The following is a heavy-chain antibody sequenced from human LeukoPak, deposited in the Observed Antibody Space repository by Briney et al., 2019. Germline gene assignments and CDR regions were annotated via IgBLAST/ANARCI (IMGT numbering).Heavy chain of an antibody. V-gene: IGHV4-31*03. J-gene: IGHJ5*02. CDR2: IYYSGST. CDR3: ATTTVTIHWFDP. Sequence: SETLSLTCTVSGGSISSGGYYWSWIRQHPGKGLEWIGYIYYSGSTYYNPSLKSRVTISVDTSKNQFSLKLSSVTAADTAVYYCATTTVTIHWFDPWGQGTLVIVSS. D-gene: IGHD4-17*01. CDR1: GGSISSGGYY.